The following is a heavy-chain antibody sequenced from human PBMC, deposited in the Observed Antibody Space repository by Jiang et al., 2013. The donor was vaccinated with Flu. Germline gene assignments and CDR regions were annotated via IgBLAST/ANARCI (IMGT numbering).Heavy chain of an antibody. Sequence: IIYPGDSDTXYSPSFQGQVTISADKSISTAYLQWSSLKASDTAMYYCARLGEDYGGFGYFDYWGQGTLVTVSS. D-gene: IGHD4-23*01. CDR3: ARLGEDYGGFGYFDY. J-gene: IGHJ4*02. CDR2: IYPGDSDT. V-gene: IGHV5-51*01.